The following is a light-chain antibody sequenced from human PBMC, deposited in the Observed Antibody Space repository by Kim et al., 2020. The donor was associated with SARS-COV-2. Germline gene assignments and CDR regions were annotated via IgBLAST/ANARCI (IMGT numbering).Light chain of an antibody. Sequence: DIQMTQSPSSLSASVGDRVNITCRTTQSISSQLNWYQQKPGRAPKLLISAASTLQGGVPSRFSGSGSETDFTLTISSLQPEDFASHFCQQSHITPFTFGPGTKVDIK. CDR2: AAS. CDR3: QQSHITPFT. CDR1: QSISSQ. V-gene: IGKV1-39*01. J-gene: IGKJ3*01.